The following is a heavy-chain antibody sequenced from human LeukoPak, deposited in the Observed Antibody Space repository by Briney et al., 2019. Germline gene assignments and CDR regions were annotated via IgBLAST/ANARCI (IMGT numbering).Heavy chain of an antibody. CDR3: TRVGYIDEGIDY. CDR2: IKQDGSKK. CDR1: GFPFSSYW. D-gene: IGHD5-24*01. J-gene: IGHJ4*02. V-gene: IGHV3-7*04. Sequence: GGSPRLSCVASGFPFSSYWMTWVRQAPGKGLEWVANIKQDGSKKSYVDSVKGRFTISRDNAKNSLYPQMNSLRAEDTAIYYCTRVGYIDEGIDYWGQGTLVTVSS.